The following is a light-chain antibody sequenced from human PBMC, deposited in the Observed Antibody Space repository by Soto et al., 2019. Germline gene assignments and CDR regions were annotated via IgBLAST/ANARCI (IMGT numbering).Light chain of an antibody. J-gene: IGKJ4*01. CDR2: GAS. CDR1: QSITNNY. Sequence: EIVLTQSPGTLSLSPGERATLSCRASQSITNNYLAWYQQKPGRAHRLLIYGASSRATGIPDRCSGSGSGTDFTLTISRLEAEDFAMYYCQQYGYLVTFGGGTKVDI. V-gene: IGKV3-20*01. CDR3: QQYGYLVT.